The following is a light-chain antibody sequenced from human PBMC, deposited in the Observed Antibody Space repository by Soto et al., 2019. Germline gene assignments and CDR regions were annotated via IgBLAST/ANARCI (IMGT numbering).Light chain of an antibody. CDR2: WAS. CDR3: QQYYTSPTWT. J-gene: IGKJ1*01. CDR1: QSVLYSSNNKNY. Sequence: DIVMTQSPDSLAVSLGERATINCKSSQSVLYSSNNKNYLAWYQQRPGQPPRLLIYWASTRESGVPDRFSGSGSGTDFTLTISSLQAEDVALYYCQQYYTSPTWTFGQGTKVEIK. V-gene: IGKV4-1*01.